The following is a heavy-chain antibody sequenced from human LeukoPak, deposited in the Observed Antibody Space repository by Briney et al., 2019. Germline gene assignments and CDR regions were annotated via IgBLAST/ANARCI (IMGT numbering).Heavy chain of an antibody. CDR2: IHSDGST. Sequence: GGSLRLSCAASGFTFSSSYMSWVRQAPGKGLEWVSFIHSDGSTYYEEYVKGRFTISRDTYKNTLYLQMNSLRGEDTAMYYCARDLDYYDSSGSHRRRNYFDYWGQGTLVTVSS. CDR1: GFTFSSSY. J-gene: IGHJ4*02. D-gene: IGHD3-22*01. V-gene: IGHV3-53*01. CDR3: ARDLDYYDSSGSHRRRNYFDY.